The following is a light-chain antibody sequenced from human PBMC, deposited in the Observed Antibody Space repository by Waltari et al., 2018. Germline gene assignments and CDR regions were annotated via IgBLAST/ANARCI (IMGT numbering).Light chain of an antibody. CDR2: DVN. CDR1: SSDVGNYNL. Sequence: QSALTQTATVSGSPGQSITISCTGSSSDVGNYNLVSWYQRPPGEAPKLIIYDVNKRPLGFSNRFSGSKSGNTASLTISGLQAADEADYYCCSYAGSSVSVFGGGTKVTVL. J-gene: IGLJ3*02. CDR3: CSYAGSSVSV. V-gene: IGLV2-23*02.